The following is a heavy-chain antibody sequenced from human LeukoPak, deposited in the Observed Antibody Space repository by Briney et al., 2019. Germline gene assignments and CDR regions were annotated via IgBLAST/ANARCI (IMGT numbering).Heavy chain of an antibody. CDR2: ISYDGSNK. CDR3: ARELDFAAFDI. J-gene: IGHJ3*02. D-gene: IGHD1-1*01. CDR1: GFTFSSYG. V-gene: IGHV3-30*03. Sequence: GRSLRLSCAASGFTFSSYGMHWVRQAPGKGLEWVAVISYDGSNKYYADSVKGRFTISRDNAKNSLYLQMNSLRAEDTAVYYCARELDFAAFDIWGQGTMVTVSS.